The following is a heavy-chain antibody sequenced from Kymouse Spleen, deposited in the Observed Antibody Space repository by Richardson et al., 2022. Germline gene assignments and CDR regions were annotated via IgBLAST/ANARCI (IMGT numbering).Heavy chain of an antibody. CDR1: GFTFSSYG. CDR3: AKEEYYDILTGYPYY. Sequence: QVQLVESGGGVVQPGRSLRLSCAASGFTFSSYGMHWVRQAPGKGLEWVAVISYDGSNKYYADSVKGRFTISRDNSKNTLYLQMNSLRAEDTAVYYCAKEEYYDILTGYPYYWGQGTLVTVSS. CDR2: ISYDGSNK. J-gene: IGHJ4*02. V-gene: IGHV3-30*18. D-gene: IGHD3-9*01.